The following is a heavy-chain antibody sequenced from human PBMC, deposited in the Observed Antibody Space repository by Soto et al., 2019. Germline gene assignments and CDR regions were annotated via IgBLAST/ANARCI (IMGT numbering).Heavy chain of an antibody. J-gene: IGHJ4*02. D-gene: IGHD3-3*01. V-gene: IGHV3-30-3*01. CDR2: ISYDGSNK. Sequence: QVQLVESGGGVVQPGRSLRLSCAASGFTFSSYAMHWVRQAPGKGLEWVAVISYDGSNKYYADSVKGRFTISRDNSKNTLYLQMNSLRAEDTAVYYCAREYALRFLEWLSRGPGYWGQGTLVTVSS. CDR3: AREYALRFLEWLSRGPGY. CDR1: GFTFSSYA.